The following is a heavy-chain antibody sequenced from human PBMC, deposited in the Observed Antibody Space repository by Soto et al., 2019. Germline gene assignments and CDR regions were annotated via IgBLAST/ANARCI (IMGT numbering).Heavy chain of an antibody. CDR2: ISSSSSYI. V-gene: IGHV3-21*01. CDR3: VPVGSSGREYFQH. Sequence: LRLSCAASGFTFSSYSMNWVRQAPGKGLEWVSSISSSSSYIYYADSVKGRFTISRDNAKNSLYLQMNSLRAEDTAVYYCVPVGSSGREYFQHWGQGTLVTVSS. J-gene: IGHJ1*01. CDR1: GFTFSSYS. D-gene: IGHD6-19*01.